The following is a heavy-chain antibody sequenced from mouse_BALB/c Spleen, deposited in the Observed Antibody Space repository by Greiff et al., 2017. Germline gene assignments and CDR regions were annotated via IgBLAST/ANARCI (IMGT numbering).Heavy chain of an antibody. D-gene: IGHD1-1*01. Sequence: EVQLMESGGGLVKPGGSLKLSCAASGFTFSSYAMSWVRQTPEKRLEWVASISSGGSTYYPDSVKGRFTISRDNARNILYLQMSSLRSEDTAMYYCARGLNYGSRRDWYFDVWGAGTTVTVSS. CDR1: GFTFSSYA. J-gene: IGHJ1*01. CDR3: ARGLNYGSRRDWYFDV. CDR2: ISSGGST. V-gene: IGHV5-6-5*01.